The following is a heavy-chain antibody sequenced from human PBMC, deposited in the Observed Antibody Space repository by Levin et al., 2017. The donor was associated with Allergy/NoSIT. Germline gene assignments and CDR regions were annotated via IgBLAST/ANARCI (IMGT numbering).Heavy chain of an antibody. D-gene: IGHD2-15*01. Sequence: SETLSLTCTVSGGSISSYYWSWIRQPPGKGLEWIGYIYYSGSTNYNPSLKSRVTISVDTSKNQFSLKLSSVTAADTAVYYCAGGGIVVVVAASYHYYDGMDVWGQGTTVTVSS. J-gene: IGHJ6*02. CDR1: GGSISSYY. CDR2: IYYSGST. V-gene: IGHV4-59*01. CDR3: AGGGIVVVVAASYHYYDGMDV.